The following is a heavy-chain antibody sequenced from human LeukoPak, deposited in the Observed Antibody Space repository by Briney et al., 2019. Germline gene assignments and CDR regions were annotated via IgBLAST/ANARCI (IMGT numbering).Heavy chain of an antibody. Sequence: SVKASCKASGGTFSSYAISWVRQAPGQGLEWMGGIIPIFGTANYAQKFQGRVTITTDESTSTAYMELSSLRSEDTAVYYCARVFSGPNYYFDYWGQGTLVTVSS. V-gene: IGHV1-69*05. CDR2: IIPIFGTA. J-gene: IGHJ4*02. D-gene: IGHD1-26*01. CDR1: GGTFSSYA. CDR3: ARVFSGPNYYFDY.